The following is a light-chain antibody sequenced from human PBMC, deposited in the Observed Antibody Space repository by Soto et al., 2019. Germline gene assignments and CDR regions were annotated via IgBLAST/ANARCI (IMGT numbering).Light chain of an antibody. CDR2: GAS. CDR3: QQHRNWPLT. J-gene: IGKJ4*01. Sequence: EIVMTQSPATLSVSPGERVTLSCRASQSVSNSLAWYQQKPGQAPRLLIYGASTRATGIPARFSGSGSGTEFTLTISGLQSEDFAVYYCQQHRNWPLTFGGGTKVEIK. V-gene: IGKV3-15*01. CDR1: QSVSNS.